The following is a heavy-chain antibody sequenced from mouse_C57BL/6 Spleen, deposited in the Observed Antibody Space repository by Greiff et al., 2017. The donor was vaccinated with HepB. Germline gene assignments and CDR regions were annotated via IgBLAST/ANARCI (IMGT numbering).Heavy chain of an antibody. J-gene: IGHJ2*01. CDR3: TGLNYYGSSYVFDY. V-gene: IGHV14-1*01. CDR2: IDPEDGDT. CDR1: GFNIKDYY. D-gene: IGHD1-1*01. Sequence: VQLQQSGAELVRPGASVKLSCTASGFNIKDYYMHWVKQRPEQGLEWIGRIDPEDGDTEYAPKFQGKATMTADTSSNTAYLQLSSLTSEDTAVYYCTGLNYYGSSYVFDYWGQGTTLTVSS.